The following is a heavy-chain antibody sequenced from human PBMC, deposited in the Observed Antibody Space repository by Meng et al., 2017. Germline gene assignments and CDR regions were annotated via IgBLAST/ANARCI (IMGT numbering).Heavy chain of an antibody. CDR3: AKEVDNWFDP. V-gene: IGHV1-69*01. CDR2: IIPIFATA. D-gene: IGHD2-15*01. Sequence: QVQLVQSGGEVKKPGASVKVPCKASGGTFSSYAISWVRQAPGQGLEWMGGIIPIFATANYAQKFQGRVTITADESTSTAYMELSSLRSEDTAVYYCAKEVDNWFDPWGQGTLVTVSS. J-gene: IGHJ5*02. CDR1: GGTFSSYA.